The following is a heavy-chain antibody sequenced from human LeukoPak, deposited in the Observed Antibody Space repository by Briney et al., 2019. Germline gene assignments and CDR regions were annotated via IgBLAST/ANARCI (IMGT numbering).Heavy chain of an antibody. CDR2: IDYDGNT. CDR1: GGSISSTSYF. CDR3: ARDRSVEMATFAFDI. D-gene: IGHD5-24*01. V-gene: IGHV4-39*07. Sequence: PSETLPLTCTVSGGSISSTSYFWGWIRQPPGKGLEWIGSIDYDGNTYYNPSLESRVTMSVDTSKNQFSLKLNSVAAADTAVHYCARDRSVEMATFAFDIWGQGTMVTVSS. J-gene: IGHJ3*02.